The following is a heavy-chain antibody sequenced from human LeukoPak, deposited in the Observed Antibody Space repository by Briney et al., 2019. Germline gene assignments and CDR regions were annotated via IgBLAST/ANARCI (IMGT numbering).Heavy chain of an antibody. Sequence: GGSLGLSCAASGLSFSSSGMNWVRQAPGKGLEWVSYITATGSTIYYADSVKGRFNISRDNARSSLFLSMSSLRAEDTAVYYCARSIIVGATGAFDVWGQGTMVTVS. CDR1: GLSFSSSG. V-gene: IGHV3-48*03. D-gene: IGHD1-26*01. CDR2: ITATGSTI. J-gene: IGHJ3*01. CDR3: ARSIIVGATGAFDV.